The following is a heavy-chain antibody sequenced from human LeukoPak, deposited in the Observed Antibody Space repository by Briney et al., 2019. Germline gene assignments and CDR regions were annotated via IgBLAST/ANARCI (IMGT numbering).Heavy chain of an antibody. V-gene: IGHV5-51*01. CDR2: IYPGDSDT. CDR3: ARQYDSSGYYADY. CDR1: GYSFTSYW. J-gene: IGHJ4*02. D-gene: IGHD3-22*01. Sequence: GESLKISCQGPGYSFTSYWIGWVRQMPGKGLEWMGIIYPGDSDTRYSPSFQGQVTISADKSISTAYLQWSSLKASDTAMYYCARQYDSSGYYADYWGQGTLVTVSS.